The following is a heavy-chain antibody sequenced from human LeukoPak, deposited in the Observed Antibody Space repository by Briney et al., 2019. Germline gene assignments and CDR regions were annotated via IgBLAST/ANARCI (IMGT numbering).Heavy chain of an antibody. CDR3: ARAGCTSCAFDY. CDR2: ISSNGGST. V-gene: IGHV3-64*02. CDR1: GFTFSSYA. J-gene: IGHJ4*02. D-gene: IGHD2-2*01. Sequence: GGSLRLSCAASGFTFSSYAMHWVRQALGKGLEYVSAISSNGGSTYYADSVKGRFTISRDNSKNTLYLQMGSLRAEDMAVYYCARAGCTSCAFDYWGRGTLVTVSS.